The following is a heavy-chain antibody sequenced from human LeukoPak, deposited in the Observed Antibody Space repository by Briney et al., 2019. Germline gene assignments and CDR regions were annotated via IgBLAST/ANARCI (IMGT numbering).Heavy chain of an antibody. CDR2: ISGSGSST. CDR1: GFTFSSYA. D-gene: IGHD6-13*01. CDR3: ARDRGAAAGSPYYYFDY. V-gene: IGHV3-23*01. Sequence: GGSLRLSCEASGFTFSSYAMSWVRQAPGKGLEWVSGISGSGSSTYYADSVKGRFTISRDNSKNTLYLQMNSLRAEDTALYYCARDRGAAAGSPYYYFDYWGQGTLVTVSS. J-gene: IGHJ4*02.